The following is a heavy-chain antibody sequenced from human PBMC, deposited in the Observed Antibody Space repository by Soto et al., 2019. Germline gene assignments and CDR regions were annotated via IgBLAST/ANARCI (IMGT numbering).Heavy chain of an antibody. CDR1: GGSFSGYY. J-gene: IGHJ4*02. CDR3: ARGYGRNFDY. Sequence: QVQLQQWGAGLLKPSETLSLTCAVYGGSFSGYYWNWIRQPPGKGLEWIGEINHSGSTNYTPSLKSRVTISLDTSKNHFSLKLSSMTAADTAVSYCARGYGRNFDYWGQGTLVTVSS. CDR2: INHSGST. D-gene: IGHD3-10*01. V-gene: IGHV4-34*01.